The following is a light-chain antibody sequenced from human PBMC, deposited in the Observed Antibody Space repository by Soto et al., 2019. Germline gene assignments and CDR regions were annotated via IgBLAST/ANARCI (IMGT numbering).Light chain of an antibody. CDR3: AAWDDSLNGLV. CDR1: NSNIGSYT. V-gene: IGLV1-44*01. Sequence: QSVLTQPPSASGTPGQRVTISCSGSNSNIGSYTVNWYQQFPETAPKLLIYSNNQRPSGVPDRLSGSKSGTSASLAISGLQSEDEADYYCAAWDDSLNGLVFGGGTKLTVL. J-gene: IGLJ2*01. CDR2: SNN.